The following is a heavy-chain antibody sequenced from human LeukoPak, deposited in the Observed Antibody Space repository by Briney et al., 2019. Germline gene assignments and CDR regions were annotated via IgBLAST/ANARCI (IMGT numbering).Heavy chain of an antibody. CDR2: IKQDGSEK. CDR1: GFTFSRFW. J-gene: IGHJ4*02. D-gene: IGHD5-12*01. Sequence: GGSLRLSCAASGFTFSRFWMSWVRQAPGKGLEWVANIKQDGSEKYYVDSVKGRFTISRDNAKNSLYLQMNGLRAEDTAVFYCARDGTYTDYDPDFDIWGQGTLVTVSS. V-gene: IGHV3-7*04. CDR3: ARDGTYTDYDPDFDI.